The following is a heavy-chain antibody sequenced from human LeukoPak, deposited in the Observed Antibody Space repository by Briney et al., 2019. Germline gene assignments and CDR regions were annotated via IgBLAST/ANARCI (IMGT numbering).Heavy chain of an antibody. Sequence: SVKVSCKAPGGTFSSYAISSVRQAPGQGLEWMGGIIPIFGTANYAQKFQGRVTITTDESTSTAYMGLSSLRSEDTAVYYCARWGAAARPRGNWFDPWGQGTLVTVSS. V-gene: IGHV1-69*05. J-gene: IGHJ5*02. CDR1: GGTFSSYA. CDR3: ARWGAAARPRGNWFDP. CDR2: IIPIFGTA. D-gene: IGHD6-6*01.